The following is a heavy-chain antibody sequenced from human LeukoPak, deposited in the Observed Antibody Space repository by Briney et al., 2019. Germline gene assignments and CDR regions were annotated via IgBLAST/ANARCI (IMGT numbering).Heavy chain of an antibody. Sequence: PSETLSLTGTVSGFSISSYYWSWIRQPPGEGLEWIGNIFYSGSPNYKSSLKSRVTTSFDTPKNQFSLKLSSVTAADTAVYYCARVGHIVAAGTYDYWGQGTLVTVSS. V-gene: IGHV4-59*08. CDR3: ARVGHIVAAGTYDY. CDR2: IFYSGSP. CDR1: GFSISSYY. J-gene: IGHJ4*02. D-gene: IGHD6-13*01.